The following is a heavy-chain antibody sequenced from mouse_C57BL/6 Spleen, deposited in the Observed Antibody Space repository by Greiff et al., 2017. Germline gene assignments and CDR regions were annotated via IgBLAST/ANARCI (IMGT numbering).Heavy chain of an antibody. CDR3: ARGGFPY. CDR2: IDPNGGST. CDR1: GYTFTSYW. V-gene: IGHV1-64*01. J-gene: IGHJ2*01. Sequence: VQLQQPGAELVKPGASVKLSCKASGYTFTSYWMHWVTQRPGQGLELIGMIDPNGGSTNYNEKFKSKSTLTVDKSSSTAYMQLSRLTSEDSAVNYCARGGFPYGGQGTPLTVSS.